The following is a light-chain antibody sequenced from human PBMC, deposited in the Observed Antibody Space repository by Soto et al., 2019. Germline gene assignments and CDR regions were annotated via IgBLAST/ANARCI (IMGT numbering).Light chain of an antibody. CDR1: QYIHNY. J-gene: IGKJ1*01. CDR2: EAA. CDR3: QHSNNSPWT. Sequence: DIQMTQSPSTLSASVGDRATITCRASQYIHNYLAWYQQKPGEAPKLLIYEAANLESGVPSRCSGSGTGTDFTPTISSLQTDDFAHYYCQHSNNSPWTFGQGTRVEI. V-gene: IGKV1-5*03.